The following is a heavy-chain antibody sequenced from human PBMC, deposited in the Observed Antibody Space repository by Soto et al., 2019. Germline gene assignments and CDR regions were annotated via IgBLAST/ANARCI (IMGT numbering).Heavy chain of an antibody. Sequence: SQTLSLTCAISVYSVSGNSAAWNWIRQSPSRGLEWLGRTYYRSSWYNDYAVSVKSRITVTPDTSKNKFSLHLNSVTPEDTAVYYCAREFRYYVSSDSHLKYWGQGALVTLSS. V-gene: IGHV6-1*01. CDR3: AREFRYYVSSDSHLKY. J-gene: IGHJ4*02. D-gene: IGHD3-16*01. CDR2: TYYRSSWYN. CDR1: VYSVSGNSAA.